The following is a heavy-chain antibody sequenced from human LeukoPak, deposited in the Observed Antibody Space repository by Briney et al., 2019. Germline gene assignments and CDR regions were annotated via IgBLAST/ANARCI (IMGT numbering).Heavy chain of an antibody. CDR3: ARQTTPRYFDL. J-gene: IGHJ2*01. D-gene: IGHD4-17*01. CDR1: GGSISSYY. V-gene: IGHV4-59*08. Sequence: SETLSLTCTVSGGSISSYYWSWIRQPPGKGLEWIGYIYYSGSTNYNPSLKSRVTISVDTSKNQFSLKLSSVTAADTAVYYCARQTTPRYFDLWGRGTLVTVSS. CDR2: IYYSGST.